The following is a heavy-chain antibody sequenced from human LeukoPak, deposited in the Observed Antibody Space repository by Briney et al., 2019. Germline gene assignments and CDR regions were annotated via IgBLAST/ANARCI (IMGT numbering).Heavy chain of an antibody. CDR2: ISASGSST. D-gene: IGHD1-26*01. V-gene: IGHV3-23*01. J-gene: IGHJ4*02. CDR3: ARGGSYRTPADY. CDR1: GFTFSSYS. Sequence: PGGSLRLSCAASGFTFSSYSMNWVRQAPGKGLEWVSPISASGSSTYYADSVKGRFTISRDNSKSTLYLQMNSLRAEDTAVYYCARGGSYRTPADYWGQGTLVTVSS.